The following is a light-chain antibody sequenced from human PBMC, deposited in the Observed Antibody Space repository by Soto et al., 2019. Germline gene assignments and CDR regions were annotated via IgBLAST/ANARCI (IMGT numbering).Light chain of an antibody. CDR1: SSDVGGYNY. Sequence: QSALTQPPSASGSPGQSVTISCTGTSSDVGGYNYVSWYQQHPGKAPKLMIYEVSKRPSGVPDRFSGSKSGNTASLTVSGLQAEDEAEYYCSSYAGSNSPYVVGTGTKLTVL. CDR3: SSYAGSNSPYV. V-gene: IGLV2-8*01. J-gene: IGLJ1*01. CDR2: EVS.